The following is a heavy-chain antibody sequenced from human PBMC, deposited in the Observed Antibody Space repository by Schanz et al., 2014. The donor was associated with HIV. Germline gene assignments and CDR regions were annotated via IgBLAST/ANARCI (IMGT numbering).Heavy chain of an antibody. J-gene: IGHJ4*02. CDR3: AKPEYDSRGSSQSHFDY. V-gene: IGHV3-30*18. Sequence: QVQLVESGGGVVQPGRSLRLSCAGSGFSFDTFGIHWVRQAPGKGLGWLAVISYDGRNKKFANSVKGRFTISRDNSKNTVYLQMTTLRIDDTAVYYCAKPEYDSRGSSQSHFDYRGQGTLVTVSS. D-gene: IGHD3-22*01. CDR2: ISYDGRNK. CDR1: GFSFDTFG.